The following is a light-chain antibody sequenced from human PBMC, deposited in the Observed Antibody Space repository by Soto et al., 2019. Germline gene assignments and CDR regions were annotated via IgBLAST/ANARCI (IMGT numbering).Light chain of an antibody. CDR2: KAS. CDR3: QQYNSYSPT. Sequence: IQMTQSPSTLSASVGDRATITCRASQSISVWLAWYQQKAGKAPNLLIYKASRLESGVPSRFSGSGSETEFTLTISGLQPGDSATYYCQQYNSYSPTFGQGTQVDIK. CDR1: QSISVW. J-gene: IGKJ1*01. V-gene: IGKV1-5*03.